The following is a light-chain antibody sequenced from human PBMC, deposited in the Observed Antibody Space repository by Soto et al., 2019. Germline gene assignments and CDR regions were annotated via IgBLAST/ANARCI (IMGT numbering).Light chain of an antibody. CDR2: AAS. J-gene: IGKJ3*01. V-gene: IGKV1-39*01. CDR3: QQSYNTLA. CDR1: QTIIRY. Sequence: DIQMAQSPSSLSASVGDSGTITCRASQTIIRYLNWYQQKPGKAPKILIFAASSLQSGVPSRFSGSGSGTEFTLAISSLQPEYFATYYCQQSYNTLAFGPGTKVDIK.